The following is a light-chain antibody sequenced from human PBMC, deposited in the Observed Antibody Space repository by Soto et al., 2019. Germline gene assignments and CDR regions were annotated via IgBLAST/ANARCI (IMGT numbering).Light chain of an antibody. Sequence: YELTQPPSVSVAPGQTARITCGGNNIGSKSVHGYQQKPGQAPVLVVYDDSDRPSGIRERFSGSNSETTATLTIISVEDGDDDDYYCRVWDSRSDHPVFGGGTKLTVL. CDR1: NIGSKS. J-gene: IGLJ2*01. CDR2: DDS. CDR3: RVWDSRSDHPV. V-gene: IGLV3-21*02.